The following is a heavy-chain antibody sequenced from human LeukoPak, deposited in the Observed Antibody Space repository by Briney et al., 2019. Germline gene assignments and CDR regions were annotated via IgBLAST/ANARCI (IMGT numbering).Heavy chain of an antibody. D-gene: IGHD3-10*01. CDR3: ARDSGEVPDY. CDR1: GYTFTGYY. CDR2: INPKSGGT. J-gene: IGHJ4*02. Sequence: ASVKVSCKAFGYTFTGYYMHWVRQAPGQGLEWMGWINPKSGGTNYAQKFQDRVTMTRDTSISTAYMELDRLRFDDTAVYYCARDSGEVPDYWGQGTLVTVSS. V-gene: IGHV1-2*02.